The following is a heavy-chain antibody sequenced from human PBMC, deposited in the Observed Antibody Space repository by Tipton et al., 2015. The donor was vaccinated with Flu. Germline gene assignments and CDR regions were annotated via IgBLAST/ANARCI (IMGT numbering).Heavy chain of an antibody. D-gene: IGHD3-10*01. CDR2: IYYSGST. CDR3: ASYYGSGSNAFDI. CDR1: GGSISSSSYY. Sequence: TLSLTCTVPGGSISSSSYYWGWIRQPPGKGLEWIGSIYYSGSTYYNPSLKSRVTISVDTSKNQFSLKLSSVTAADTAVYYCASYYGSGSNAFDIWGQGTMVTVSS. V-gene: IGHV4-39*07. J-gene: IGHJ3*02.